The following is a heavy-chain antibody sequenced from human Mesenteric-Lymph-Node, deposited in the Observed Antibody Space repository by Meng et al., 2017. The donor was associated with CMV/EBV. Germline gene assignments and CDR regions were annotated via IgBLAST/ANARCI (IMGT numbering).Heavy chain of an antibody. D-gene: IGHD5-12*01. J-gene: IGHJ6*02. CDR1: GGTFSNYA. CDR2: SVPVLGIA. V-gene: IGHV1-69*10. CDR3: AGGYSGYDLSYHYYALDV. Sequence: SVKVSCKASGGTFSNYAISWVRQAPGQGLEWMGGSVPVLGIADSAQKLQGRVTINADRSTSTAYMELRSLRSEDTTVYYCAGGYSGYDLSYHYYALDVWGQGTTVTVSS.